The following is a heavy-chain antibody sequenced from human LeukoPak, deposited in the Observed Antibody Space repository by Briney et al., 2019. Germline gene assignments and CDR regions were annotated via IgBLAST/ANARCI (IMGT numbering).Heavy chain of an antibody. J-gene: IGHJ5*01. CDR2: IYYSGST. CDR3: ARGHYSGSNSLHWFDP. Sequence: SETLSSTFRVPDGVLPMYGWTGIGQPPGKELDWIGYIYYSGSTNYNPCLKSPVTISLDTSKNQFSLKLSSVTAADTAVYFCARGHYSGSNSLHWFDPWGQGTLVTVSS. CDR1: DGVLPMYG. V-gene: IGHV4-59*01. D-gene: IGHD1-26*01.